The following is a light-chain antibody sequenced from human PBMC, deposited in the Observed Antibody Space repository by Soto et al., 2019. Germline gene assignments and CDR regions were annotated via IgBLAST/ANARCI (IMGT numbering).Light chain of an antibody. Sequence: DIQMTQSPSTLSASVGDRVTITCRASQSISSWLGWYQQKPGKAPKLLIYKASSLESGVPSRFSGRGSGTEFTLTISSRQPDDFATYYCQQYSSYSRTFGQGTKVEIK. V-gene: IGKV1-5*03. CDR2: KAS. CDR3: QQYSSYSRT. J-gene: IGKJ1*01. CDR1: QSISSW.